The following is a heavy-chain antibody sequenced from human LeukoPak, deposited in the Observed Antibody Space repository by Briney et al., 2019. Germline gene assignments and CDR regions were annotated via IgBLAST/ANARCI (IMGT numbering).Heavy chain of an antibody. V-gene: IGHV4-39*01. J-gene: IGHJ3*02. Sequence: SETLSLTCTVSGGSISSNTYYWDWIRQPPGKGLECIGSIYYSGSTYYNPSLKSRVIISVDTSRNQFSLKLSSVTAADTAVYYCARAYYYASSAFDIWGQGTKVTVSS. CDR3: ARAYYYASSAFDI. D-gene: IGHD3-22*01. CDR2: IYYSGST. CDR1: GGSISSNTYY.